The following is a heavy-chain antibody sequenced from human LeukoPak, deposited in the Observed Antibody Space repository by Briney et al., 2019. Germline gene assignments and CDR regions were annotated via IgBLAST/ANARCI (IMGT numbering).Heavy chain of an antibody. CDR3: ARLSGGWYGGFDY. J-gene: IGHJ4*02. Sequence: KSSETLSLTCIVSGGSISSYYWNWFRQPPGKGLEWIGYTYYRGNTNYNPSLKRRVTMSVDTSKNQFSLKLSSVTAADTAMYYCARLSGGWYGGFDYWGQGTLVTVSS. CDR1: GGSISSYY. CDR2: TYYRGNT. D-gene: IGHD6-19*01. V-gene: IGHV4-59*01.